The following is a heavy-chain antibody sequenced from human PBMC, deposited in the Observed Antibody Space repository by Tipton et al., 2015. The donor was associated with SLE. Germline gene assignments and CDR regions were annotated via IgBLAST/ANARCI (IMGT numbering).Heavy chain of an antibody. CDR2: MNPNSGNT. V-gene: IGHV1-8*01. CDR1: GYTFSNYD. D-gene: IGHD2/OR15-2a*01. CDR3: ARGLSRRHRFLDY. J-gene: IGHJ4*02. Sequence: QVQLVQSGAEVKKPGASVMVSCKASGYTFSNYDINWVRQAAGQGLEWMGWMNPNSGNTGYAQKFQGRVTMTSSTSTSTAYMELSSLNSEDTAVYYCARGLSRRHRFLDYWGQGTLVTASS.